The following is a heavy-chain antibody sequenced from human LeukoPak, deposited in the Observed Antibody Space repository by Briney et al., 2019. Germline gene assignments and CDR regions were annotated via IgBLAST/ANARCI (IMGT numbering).Heavy chain of an antibody. J-gene: IGHJ4*02. CDR2: IYYSGST. CDR1: GGSISSGGYS. V-gene: IGHV4-30-4*07. Sequence: SQTLSLTCAVSGGSISSGGYSWSWIRQPPGKGLEWIGYIYYSGSTYYNPSLKSRVTISVDTSKNQFSLKLSSVTAADTAVYYCASLSWQQLAEVWGQGTLVTVSS. D-gene: IGHD6-13*01. CDR3: ASLSWQQLAEV.